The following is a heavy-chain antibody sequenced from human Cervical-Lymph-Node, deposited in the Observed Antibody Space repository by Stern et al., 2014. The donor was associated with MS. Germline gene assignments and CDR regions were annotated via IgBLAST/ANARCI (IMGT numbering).Heavy chain of an antibody. CDR3: ARERHSMDV. CDR2: IDPNSGGT. CDR1: GYSFTAYS. Sequence: QLVQSGAEVKKPGASVKVSCKASGYSFTAYSMHWVRQAPGQGLEWMGLIDPNSGGTKSAQNFQGRVTMTSDTSISTFYMELSGLTSDDTAVFYCARERHSMDVWGQGTTVTVSS. J-gene: IGHJ6*02. V-gene: IGHV1-2*02.